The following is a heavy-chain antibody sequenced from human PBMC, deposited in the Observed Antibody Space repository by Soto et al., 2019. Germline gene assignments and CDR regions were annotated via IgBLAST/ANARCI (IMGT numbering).Heavy chain of an antibody. J-gene: IGHJ3*02. V-gene: IGHV3-30*18. CDR2: ISYDGSNK. CDR1: GFTFSSYG. D-gene: IGHD2-8*01. Sequence: QVQLVESGGGVVQPGRSLRLSCAASGFTFSSYGMHWVRQAPGKGLEWVAVISYDGSNKYYADSVKGRFTISRDNSKNTLYLQMNSLRAEDTAVYYCAKENHRGLYASAFDIWGQGTMVTVSS. CDR3: AKENHRGLYASAFDI.